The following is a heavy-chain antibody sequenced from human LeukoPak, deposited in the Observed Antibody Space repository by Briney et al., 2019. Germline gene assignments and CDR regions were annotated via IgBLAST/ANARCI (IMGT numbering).Heavy chain of an antibody. CDR2: INVNSRTT. V-gene: IGHV3-48*04. J-gene: IGHJ4*02. D-gene: IGHD6-13*01. CDR1: GISSNN. Sequence: PGGSLRLSCGGSGISSNNMSWFRQSPGKGLDWLSYINVNSRTTYYADSVKGRFTISRDDAKNSLYLQMNSLRAEDTAVYYCARGRYASSWYCDYWGQGTLVTVSS. CDR3: ARGRYASSWYCDY.